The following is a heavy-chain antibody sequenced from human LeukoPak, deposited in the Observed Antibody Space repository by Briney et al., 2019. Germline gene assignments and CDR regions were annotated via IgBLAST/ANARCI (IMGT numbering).Heavy chain of an antibody. J-gene: IGHJ5*01. CDR1: GFTFSSYW. D-gene: IGHD3-22*01. CDR3: ARDRSSSGYYESNWFDS. CDR2: IKQDGSEK. V-gene: IGHV3-7*01. Sequence: GGSLRLSCAASGFTFSSYWMSWVRQAPGKGLEWVANIKQDGSEKYYVDSVKGRFTISRDNAKNSLYLQMNSLRAEDTAVYYCARDRSSSGYYESNWFDSWGQGTLVTVSS.